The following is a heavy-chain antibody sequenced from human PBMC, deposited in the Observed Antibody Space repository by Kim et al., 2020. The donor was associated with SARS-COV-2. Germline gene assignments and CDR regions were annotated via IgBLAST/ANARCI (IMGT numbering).Heavy chain of an antibody. CDR2: IYNSGST. CDR1: GGSISSSSYY. D-gene: IGHD3-22*01. CDR3: ACGYYSRGDY. J-gene: IGHJ4*02. V-gene: IGHV4-39*01. Sequence: SETLSLTCTVSGGSISSSSYYWGWIRQPPGKGLEWIGSIYNSGSTYYNPSLKSRVTISVDTSKNRFSLKLSSVTAADTAIYYCACGYYSRGDYWGQGSLVTVSS.